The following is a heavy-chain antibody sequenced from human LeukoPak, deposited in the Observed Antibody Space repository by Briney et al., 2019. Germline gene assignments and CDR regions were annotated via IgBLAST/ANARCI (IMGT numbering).Heavy chain of an antibody. Sequence: GGSLRLSCATSGFTFDEHAMHWVRQVPGRGLEWVSLISGDGANEYYADSVKGRFTISRDNSRNSLFLQMNSLRTEDTALYFYAKRSGAPNNFDYRGQGVLVTVSS. V-gene: IGHV3-43*02. CDR3: AKRSGAPNNFDY. CDR1: GFTFDEHA. D-gene: IGHD1-1*01. J-gene: IGHJ4*02. CDR2: ISGDGANE.